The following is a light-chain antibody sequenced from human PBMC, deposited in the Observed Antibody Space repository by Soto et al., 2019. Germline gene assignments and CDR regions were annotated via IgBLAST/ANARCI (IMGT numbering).Light chain of an antibody. CDR2: DAS. CDR1: QPISTW. V-gene: IGKV1-5*01. Sequence: DIQVTQSPSTLSASVGDRFTITCRASQPISTWLAWYQEKPGKAPKLLIYDASSLEGGVPSRFSGSGSGTEFTLTISSLQPDDFATYYCHQYNYYRPTFGQGTKVHIK. J-gene: IGKJ1*01. CDR3: HQYNYYRPT.